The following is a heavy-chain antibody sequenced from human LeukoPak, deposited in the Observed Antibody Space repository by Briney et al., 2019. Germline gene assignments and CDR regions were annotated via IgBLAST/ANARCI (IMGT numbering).Heavy chain of an antibody. CDR1: GFTFSSYA. Sequence: PGGSLRLSCAASGFTFSSYAMSWVRQAPGKGLEWVSAISGSGGSTYYADSVKGRFTISRDSSKNTLYLQMNSLRAEDTAVYYCAKDQVYGYSSGWYEWDWFDPWGQGTLVTVSS. CDR3: AKDQVYGYSSGWYEWDWFDP. D-gene: IGHD6-19*01. V-gene: IGHV3-23*01. J-gene: IGHJ5*02. CDR2: ISGSGGST.